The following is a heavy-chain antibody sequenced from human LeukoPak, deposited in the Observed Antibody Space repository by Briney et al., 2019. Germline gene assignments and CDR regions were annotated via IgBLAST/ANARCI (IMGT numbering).Heavy chain of an antibody. V-gene: IGHV3-21*01. D-gene: IGHD3-10*01. CDR2: ISSSSSYI. J-gene: IGHJ4*02. Sequence: PEGSLTLSCAASGFTFSSYSMNWVRQAPGKGLEWVSSISSSSSYIYYADSVKGRFPISRDNAKNSMYLQMNSLRAEDTAVYDCARDLNVGGYGSRSYPLDYWGQGTLVTVSS. CDR1: GFTFSSYS. CDR3: ARDLNVGGYGSRSYPLDY.